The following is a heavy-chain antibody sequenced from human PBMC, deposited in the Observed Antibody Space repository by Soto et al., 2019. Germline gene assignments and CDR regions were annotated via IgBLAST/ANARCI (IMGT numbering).Heavy chain of an antibody. J-gene: IGHJ4*02. CDR1: GFTFVDYA. CDR3: TRSGIFGVVLLKSKFDY. V-gene: IGHV3-49*03. CDR2: IRSKAYGGTT. D-gene: IGHD3-3*01. Sequence: PGGSLSLSCTASGFTFVDYAMSWFRQAPGKGLDWVGFIRSKAYGGTTEYAASVKGRFTISRDDSKSIAYLQMNSLKTEDTAVYYCTRSGIFGVVLLKSKFDYWGQGTLVTVSS.